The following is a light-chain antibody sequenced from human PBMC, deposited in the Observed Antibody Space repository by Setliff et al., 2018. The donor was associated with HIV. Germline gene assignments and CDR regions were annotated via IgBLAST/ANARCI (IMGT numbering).Light chain of an antibody. CDR3: SSYTTNTTCV. CDR1: SSDVGNYNY. J-gene: IGLJ1*01. V-gene: IGLV2-14*01. Sequence: QSALAQPASLSGSPGQSITISCTGTSSDVGNYNYVSWYQQHPGKAPKLMIYEVTYRPSGVSNRFSGSKSGNTASLTISGLQAEDEADYYCSSYTTNTTCVFGTGTKAPS. CDR2: EVT.